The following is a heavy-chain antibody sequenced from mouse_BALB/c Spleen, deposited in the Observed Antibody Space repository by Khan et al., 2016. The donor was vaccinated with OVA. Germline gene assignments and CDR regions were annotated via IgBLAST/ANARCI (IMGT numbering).Heavy chain of an antibody. Sequence: EVELVESGGGVVNPGGSLKASCSAPGFTFSSFAMSWVRQTPEKRLEWVATISTGGHYIFYPVSVKGRFTISRDNVRNTLDLQMSSLRSEDTALFYCARRLVAYYHMNCWGPGTSVSMSS. CDR1: GFTFSSFA. CDR2: ISTGGHYI. J-gene: IGHJ4*01. CDR3: ARRLVAYYHMNC. V-gene: IGHV5-9-3*01. D-gene: IGHD2-2*01.